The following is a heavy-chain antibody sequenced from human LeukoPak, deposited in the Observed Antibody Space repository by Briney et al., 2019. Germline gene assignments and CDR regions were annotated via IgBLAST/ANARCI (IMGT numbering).Heavy chain of an antibody. CDR1: GYSFSNYW. V-gene: IGHV5-10-1*04. Sequence: GESLRISCKGSGYSFSNYWISWVRQMPGKGLEWMGRIDPSDSYTNYSPSFQGQVTISADKSISTAFLQWSSLKASDTAMYYCARRTFYDSGKIDYWGQGTLVTVSS. CDR2: IDPSDSYT. CDR3: ARRTFYDSGKIDY. D-gene: IGHD3-10*01. J-gene: IGHJ4*02.